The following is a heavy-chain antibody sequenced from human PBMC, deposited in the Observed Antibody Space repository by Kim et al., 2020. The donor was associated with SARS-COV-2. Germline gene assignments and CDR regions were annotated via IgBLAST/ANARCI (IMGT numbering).Heavy chain of an antibody. CDR1: GGSISSYY. CDR2: IYYSGST. V-gene: IGHV4-59*01. D-gene: IGHD5-18*01. CDR3: ARVIADTAMVIDYYYGMDV. Sequence: SETLSLTCTVSGGSISSYYWSWIRQPPGKGLEWIGYIYYSGSTNYNPSLKSRVTISVDTSKNQFSLKLSSVTAADTAVYYCARVIADTAMVIDYYYGMDVWGQGTTVTVSS. J-gene: IGHJ6*02.